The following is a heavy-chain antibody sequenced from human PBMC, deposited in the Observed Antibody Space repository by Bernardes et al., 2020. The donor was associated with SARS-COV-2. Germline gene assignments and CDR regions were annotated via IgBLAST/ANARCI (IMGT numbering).Heavy chain of an antibody. D-gene: IGHD1-26*01. CDR1: GYTFTSYG. J-gene: IGHJ4*02. CDR3: ARGPGVGPHFDY. CDR2: IKQDGSEK. V-gene: IGHV3-7*01. Sequence: SCKASGYTFTSYGISWVRQAPGKGLEWVANIKQDGSEKYYVDSVKGRFTISRDNAKNSLYLQMNSLRAEDTAVYYCARGPGVGPHFDYWGQGTLVTVSS.